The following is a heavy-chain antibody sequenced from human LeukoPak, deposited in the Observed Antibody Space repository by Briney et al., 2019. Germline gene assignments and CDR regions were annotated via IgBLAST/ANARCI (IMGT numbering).Heavy chain of an antibody. CDR3: ARQTGSGLFSLP. CDR2: IYFSGGT. V-gene: IGHV4-39*01. D-gene: IGHD3-10*01. J-gene: IGHJ4*02. CDR1: GDSISNSNCY. Sequence: PSETLSLTCTVSGDSISNSNCYWGWIRQPPGKGLEWIGSIYFSGGTYYNASLKSRVTISVDTSKNQFSLKLSSVTAADTAVYYCARQTGSGLFSLPGGQGTLVTVSS.